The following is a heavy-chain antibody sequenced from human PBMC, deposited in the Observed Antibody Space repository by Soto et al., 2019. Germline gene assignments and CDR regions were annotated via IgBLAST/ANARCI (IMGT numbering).Heavy chain of an antibody. V-gene: IGHV1-46*01. J-gene: IGHJ6*03. Sequence: ASVKVSCKASGYTFTSYYMHWVRQAPGQGLEWMGIINPGGSSTSHAQKFQGRLTMTSDTSTSTVYMELSSLRSEDTAVYYCARRAAAGTAYYYYMDAWGKGTTVTVSS. CDR3: ARRAAAGTAYYYYMDA. CDR1: GYTFTSYY. CDR2: INPGGSST. D-gene: IGHD6-13*01.